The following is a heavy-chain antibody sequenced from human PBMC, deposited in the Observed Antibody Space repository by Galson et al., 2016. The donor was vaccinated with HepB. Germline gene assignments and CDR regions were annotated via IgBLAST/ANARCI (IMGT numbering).Heavy chain of an antibody. CDR1: GGSISSYY. Sequence: SETLSLTCTVSGGSISSYYWNWIRQPPGKGLEWIGYIYYNGNTNSNPSLKSRVTMSVEPSKRQFSLKLTSVTAADTAVYYCARDRAVAGPDPNHFYFYGMDVWGQGTTVTVSS. CDR2: IYYNGNT. D-gene: IGHD6-19*01. CDR3: ARDRAVAGPDPNHFYFYGMDV. V-gene: IGHV4-59*01. J-gene: IGHJ6*02.